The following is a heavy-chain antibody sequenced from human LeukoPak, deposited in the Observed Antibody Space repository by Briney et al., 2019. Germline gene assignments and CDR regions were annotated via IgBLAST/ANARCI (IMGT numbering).Heavy chain of an antibody. J-gene: IGHJ3*02. D-gene: IGHD2-8*02. CDR2: IKEDGSQK. Sequence: PGGSLRLSCAASGFTFRDYWMSWVRQSPGKGLEWVANIKEDGSQKYDVDSVRGRFTISRDNAKNSLFLQMDSLRAEDTAVYYCAKDSLFCTGYDCRGDAFDSWGQGTMVTVTS. V-gene: IGHV3-7*01. CDR1: GFTFRDYW. CDR3: AKDSLFCTGYDCRGDAFDS.